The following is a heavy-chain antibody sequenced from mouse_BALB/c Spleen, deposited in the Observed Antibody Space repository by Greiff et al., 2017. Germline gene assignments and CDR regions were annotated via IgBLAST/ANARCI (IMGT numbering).Heavy chain of an antibody. V-gene: IGHV10-1*02. CDR3: VRNDYAAMDY. D-gene: IGHD2-4*01. Sequence: EVMLVESGGGLVQPKGSLKLSCAASGFTFNTYAMNWVRQAPGKGLEWVARIRSKSNNYATYYADSVKDRFTISRDDSQSMLYLQMNNLKTEDTAMYYCVRNDYAAMDYWGQGTSVTVSS. CDR1: GFTFNTYA. CDR2: IRSKSNNYAT. J-gene: IGHJ4*01.